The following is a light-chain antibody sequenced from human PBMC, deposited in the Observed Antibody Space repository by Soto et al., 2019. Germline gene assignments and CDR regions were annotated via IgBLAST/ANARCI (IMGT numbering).Light chain of an antibody. Sequence: QSVLTQPPSASGTPGQRVTISCSGSSSNIGSNTVNWYQQLPGTAPKLLIYSNNQRPSGVPDRFSGSKSGTSASLAISGLQAEDEADYYCSAYNGSLNVWAFGGGTKVTVL. CDR3: SAYNGSLNVWA. CDR1: SSNIGSNT. J-gene: IGLJ3*02. V-gene: IGLV1-44*01. CDR2: SNN.